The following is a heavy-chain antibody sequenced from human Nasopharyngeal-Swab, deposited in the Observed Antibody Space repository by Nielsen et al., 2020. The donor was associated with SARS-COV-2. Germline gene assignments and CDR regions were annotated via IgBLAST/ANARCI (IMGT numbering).Heavy chain of an antibody. CDR1: GYRFTDYW. D-gene: IGHD1-26*01. Sequence: GESLKISCASSGYRFTDYWIAWVRQAPGKDLECMGTIFPGDSDTRYSPSFEGRVTISVDQSITTAYLHWTSLKASDTAKYYCAIGAAVGTLFHGMDVWGQGTMVTVSS. J-gene: IGHJ6*02. V-gene: IGHV5-51*01. CDR2: IFPGDSDT. CDR3: AIGAAVGTLFHGMDV.